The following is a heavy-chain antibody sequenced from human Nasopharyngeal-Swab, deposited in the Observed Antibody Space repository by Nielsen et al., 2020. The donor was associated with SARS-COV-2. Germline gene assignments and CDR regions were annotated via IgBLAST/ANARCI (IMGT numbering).Heavy chain of an antibody. J-gene: IGHJ4*02. Sequence: SETLSLTCAVYGGSFSGYYWSWIRQPPGKGLEWIGEINHGGSTNYNPSLKSRVTISVDTSKNQFSLKLSSVTAADTAVYYCARGPYYDILTGYHKSPADLDYWGQGTLVTVSS. D-gene: IGHD3-9*01. CDR1: GGSFSGYY. CDR3: ARGPYYDILTGYHKSPADLDY. CDR2: INHGGST. V-gene: IGHV4-34*01.